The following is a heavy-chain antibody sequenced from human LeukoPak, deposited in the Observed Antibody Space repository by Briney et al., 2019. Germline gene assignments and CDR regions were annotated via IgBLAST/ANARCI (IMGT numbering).Heavy chain of an antibody. CDR2: IYYSGST. J-gene: IGHJ4*02. CDR3: ASSDHYYGSGSRFDY. Sequence: SETLSLTCTVSGGSISSSSYYWGWIRQPPGKGLEWIGSIYYSGSTYYNPSLKSRVTISVDTSKNQFSLKLSSVTAADTAVYYCASSDHYYGSGSRFDYWGQGTLVTVSS. CDR1: GGSISSSSYY. V-gene: IGHV4-39*07. D-gene: IGHD3-10*01.